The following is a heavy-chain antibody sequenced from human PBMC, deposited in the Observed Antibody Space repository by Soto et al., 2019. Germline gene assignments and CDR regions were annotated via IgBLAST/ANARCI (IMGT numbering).Heavy chain of an antibody. CDR2: FDPEDGET. CDR3: ATRGLTVTTSPDAFDI. V-gene: IGHV1-24*01. Sequence: ASVKVSCQVSGYSLTELSMHWVRQAPGKGLEWMGGFDPEDGETIYAQKFQGRVTMTEDTSTDTAYMELSSLRSEDTAVYYCATRGLTVTTSPDAFDIWGQGTMVTVSS. CDR1: GYSLTELS. J-gene: IGHJ3*02. D-gene: IGHD4-4*01.